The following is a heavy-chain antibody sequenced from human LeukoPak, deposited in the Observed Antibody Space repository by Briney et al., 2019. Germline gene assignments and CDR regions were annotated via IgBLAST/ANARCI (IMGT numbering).Heavy chain of an antibody. J-gene: IGHJ4*02. CDR3: ARGGVVVPAAIVN. V-gene: IGHV4-34*01. CDR2: INHSGST. CDR1: GFTVSNNY. D-gene: IGHD2-2*02. Sequence: GSLRLSCAASGFTVSNNYMSWVRQPPGKGLEWIGEINHSGSTNYNPSLKSRVTISVDTSKNQFSLKLSSVTAADTAVYYCARGGVVVPAAIVNWGQGTLVTVSS.